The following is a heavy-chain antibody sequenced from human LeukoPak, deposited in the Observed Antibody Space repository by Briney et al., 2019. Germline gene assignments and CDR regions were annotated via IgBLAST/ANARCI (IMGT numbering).Heavy chain of an antibody. CDR1: GGTFSSYA. CDR2: IIPIFGTA. J-gene: IGHJ3*02. Sequence: SVKVSCKASGGTFSSYAISWVRQAPGQGLEWMGGIIPIFGTANYAQKFQGRVTITADKSTSTAYMELSSLRSEDTAVYYCARRYCSGGSCYHDAFDIWGQGTMVTVSS. CDR3: ARRYCSGGSCYHDAFDI. D-gene: IGHD2-15*01. V-gene: IGHV1-69*06.